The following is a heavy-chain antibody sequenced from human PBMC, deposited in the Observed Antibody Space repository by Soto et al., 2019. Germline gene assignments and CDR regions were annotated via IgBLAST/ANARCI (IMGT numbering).Heavy chain of an antibody. CDR2: SSAYSGNT. Sequence: ASVKVSCKASGYTFTSYGISWVRHAPGQGLEWMGWSSAYSGNTNYAQKLQGRVTMTTDTSTSTAYMELRSLRPDDTAGYYCARDLVVYCDRRGYWPRPLDYWGQGTVVTVSS. V-gene: IGHV1-18*01. CDR3: ARDLVVYCDRRGYWPRPLDY. CDR1: GYTFTSYG. D-gene: IGHD3-22*01. J-gene: IGHJ4*02.